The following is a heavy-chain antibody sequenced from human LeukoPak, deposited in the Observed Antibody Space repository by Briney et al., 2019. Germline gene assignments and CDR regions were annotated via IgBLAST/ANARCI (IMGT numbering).Heavy chain of an antibody. Sequence: SVKVSCKASGGSFSRRAISWVRQAPGQGLEWMGEIIPLFGTTHYAQKFQGRVTITTDESTSTGYVELSSLRSEDTAVYYCARGVIVAATHFDNWGQGTLVTVSS. CDR2: IIPLFGTT. V-gene: IGHV1-69*05. D-gene: IGHD1-26*01. CDR3: ARGVIVAATHFDN. J-gene: IGHJ4*02. CDR1: GGSFSRRA.